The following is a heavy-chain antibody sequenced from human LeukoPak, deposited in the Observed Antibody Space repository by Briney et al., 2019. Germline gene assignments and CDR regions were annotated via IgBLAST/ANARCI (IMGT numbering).Heavy chain of an antibody. V-gene: IGHV3-48*03. CDR3: ARVGDNWGQFDY. CDR1: GFTFSSYE. Sequence: PGGSLRLSCAASGFTFSSYEMNWVRQAPGKGLEWVSYISSSGSTIYYADSVKGRFTISRDNAKNSLYLQMNSLRAEDTAVYYCARVGDNWGQFDYWGQGTLVTVPS. CDR2: ISSSGSTI. D-gene: IGHD7-27*01. J-gene: IGHJ4*02.